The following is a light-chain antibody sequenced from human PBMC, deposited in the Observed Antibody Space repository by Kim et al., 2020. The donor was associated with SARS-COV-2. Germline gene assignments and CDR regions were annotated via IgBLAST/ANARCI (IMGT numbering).Light chain of an antibody. CDR1: SSGVGGYEY. V-gene: IGLV2-14*04. Sequence: GQSITISCTGTSSGVGGYEYVSWYQQHPGKAPKLMIYDVTKRPSGVSHRFSGSKSGNTASLTISGLQAEDGADYYCSSYTASSTWVFGGGTKVTVL. CDR2: DVT. J-gene: IGLJ3*02. CDR3: SSYTASSTWV.